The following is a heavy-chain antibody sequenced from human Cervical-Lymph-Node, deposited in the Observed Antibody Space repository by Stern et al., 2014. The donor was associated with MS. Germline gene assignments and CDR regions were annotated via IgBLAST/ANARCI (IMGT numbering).Heavy chain of an antibody. Sequence: QVQLVESWAEVKSPGASVKVSCKASGYAFTDYFVHWLRQAPGQGPEWVGRINPNSADTHFAQKFRGRVTMTVQTSINTAYMELSRLRSDDTAMYYCARDPDYYDSSSYLYFFDHWGQGTVVTVSS. D-gene: IGHD3-22*01. CDR3: ARDPDYYDSSSYLYFFDH. CDR1: GYAFTDYF. CDR2: INPNSADT. J-gene: IGHJ4*02. V-gene: IGHV1-2*06.